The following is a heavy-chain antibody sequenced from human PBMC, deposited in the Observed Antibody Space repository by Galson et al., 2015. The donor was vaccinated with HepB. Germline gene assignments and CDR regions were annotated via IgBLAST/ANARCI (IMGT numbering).Heavy chain of an antibody. V-gene: IGHV6-1*01. CDR3: ARGGYGDSFWWFDP. CDR1: GDSVSSNSAA. Sequence: CAISGDSVSSNSAAWNWIRQSPSRGLEWLGRTYYRSKWYNDYAVSVKSRITINPGTSKNQFSLQLNSVTPEDTAVYYCARGGYGDSFWWFDPWGQGTLVTVSS. CDR2: TYYRSKWYN. D-gene: IGHD4-17*01. J-gene: IGHJ5*02.